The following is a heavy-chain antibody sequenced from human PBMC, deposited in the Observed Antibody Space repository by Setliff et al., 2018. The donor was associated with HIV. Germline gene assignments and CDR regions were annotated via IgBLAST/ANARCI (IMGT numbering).Heavy chain of an antibody. CDR3: ATFFVSTATNQDY. J-gene: IGHJ4*02. Sequence: SETLSLTCAVYGGSFGDQFWNWIRQSPGKGLEWIGENHHGGGTKYNPSLKSRFTVSLDRSKNQFSLKLNSLTAADTGVYYCATFFVSTATNQDYWGQGTLVTVSS. CDR1: GGSFGDQF. D-gene: IGHD4-17*01. V-gene: IGHV4-34*01. CDR2: NHHGGGT.